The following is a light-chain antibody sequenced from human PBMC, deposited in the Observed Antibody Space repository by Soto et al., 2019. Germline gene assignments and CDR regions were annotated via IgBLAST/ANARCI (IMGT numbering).Light chain of an antibody. CDR3: QQLSA. V-gene: IGKV3-20*01. J-gene: IGKJ1*01. Sequence: EIVLTQSPGTLSLSPGERATLSCRTGQSVSGNYLIWYQQKPGQPPRLLIYGVSSRATGIPDRFSGSGSGTDFTLTISRLEPEDFAVYYCQQLSAFGQGTKVELK. CDR1: QSVSGNY. CDR2: GVS.